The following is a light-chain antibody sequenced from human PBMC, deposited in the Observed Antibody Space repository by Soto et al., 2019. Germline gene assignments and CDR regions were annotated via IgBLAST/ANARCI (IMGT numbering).Light chain of an antibody. CDR1: QGISNY. Sequence: DIQMTQSPSSLSASVGDRVTITCRASQGISNYLAWYQQKPGKVPKLLIYAASTLQSGLPSRFSGSGSGTDFTLTISSLQPDDVATYYCQKYNSAPRAFRQGTKVEIK. CDR3: QKYNSAPRA. V-gene: IGKV1-27*01. CDR2: AAS. J-gene: IGKJ1*01.